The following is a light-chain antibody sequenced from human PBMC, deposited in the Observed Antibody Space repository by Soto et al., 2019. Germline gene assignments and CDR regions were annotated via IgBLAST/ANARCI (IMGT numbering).Light chain of an antibody. V-gene: IGKV3-20*01. CDR3: QQYGSSPTT. CDR2: GAS. J-gene: IGKJ5*01. CDR1: QSVSSN. Sequence: VMTPSPATLSVSPGERATLSCRASQSVSSNLAWYQQKPGQAPRLLIYGASSRATGIPDRFSGSGSGTDFTLTISRLGPEDFEVYSCQQYGSSPTTFGQGTRLYIK.